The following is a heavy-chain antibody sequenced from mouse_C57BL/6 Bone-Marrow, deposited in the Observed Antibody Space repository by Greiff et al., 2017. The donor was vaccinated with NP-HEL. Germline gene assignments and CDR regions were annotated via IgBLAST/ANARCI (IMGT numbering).Heavy chain of an antibody. CDR1: GYTFTDYY. Sequence: QVQLQQSGAELVRPGASVKLSCKASGYTFTDYYINWVKQRPGQGLEWIARIYPGSGNTYYNEKFKGKATLTAEKSSSTAYMQLSSLTSEDSAVYFCARERLRGFAYWGQGTLVTVSA. V-gene: IGHV1-76*01. CDR3: ARERLRGFAY. D-gene: IGHD2-4*01. J-gene: IGHJ3*01. CDR2: IYPGSGNT.